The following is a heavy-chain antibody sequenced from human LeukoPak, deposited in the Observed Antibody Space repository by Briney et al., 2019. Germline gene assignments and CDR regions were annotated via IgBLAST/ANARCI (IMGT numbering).Heavy chain of an antibody. Sequence: GGSLRLSCAASGFTFSSYGMHWVRQAPGKGLEWVAFIRYDGSNKYYADSVKGRFTISRDNSKNTLYLQMNSLRAEDTAVYYCAKDHYSGSYSDYYYYYMDVWGKGTTVTVSS. CDR1: GFTFSSYG. V-gene: IGHV3-30*02. D-gene: IGHD1-26*01. J-gene: IGHJ6*03. CDR3: AKDHYSGSYSDYYYYYMDV. CDR2: IRYDGSNK.